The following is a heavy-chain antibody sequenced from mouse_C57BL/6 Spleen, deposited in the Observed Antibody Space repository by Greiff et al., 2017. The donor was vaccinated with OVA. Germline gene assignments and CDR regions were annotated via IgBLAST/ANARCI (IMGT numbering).Heavy chain of an antibody. CDR3: ARDGKGFDY. D-gene: IGHD2-1*01. Sequence: EVQLQQSGPVLVKPGASVKMSCKASGYTFTDYYMNWVKQSHGKSLEWIGVINPYNGGTSYNQKFTGKATLTVDKSSSTAYMELNSLTSEDSAVYYCARDGKGFDYWGQGTTLTVSS. J-gene: IGHJ2*01. CDR2: INPYNGGT. V-gene: IGHV1-19*01. CDR1: GYTFTDYY.